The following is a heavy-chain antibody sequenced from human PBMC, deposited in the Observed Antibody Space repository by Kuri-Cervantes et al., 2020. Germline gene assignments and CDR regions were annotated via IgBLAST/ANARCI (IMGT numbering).Heavy chain of an antibody. CDR2: IYYSGST. J-gene: IGHJ6*02. CDR3: ARDRWGTPPYGMDV. D-gene: IGHD1-1*01. V-gene: IGHV4-30-4*01. Sequence: LRLSCTVSGGSISSGDYYWSWVRQPAGKGLEWIVYIYYSGSTYYNPSLKSRVTISVDTSKNQFSLKLSSVTAADTAVYYCARDRWGTPPYGMDVWGQGTTVTVSS. CDR1: GGSISSGDYY.